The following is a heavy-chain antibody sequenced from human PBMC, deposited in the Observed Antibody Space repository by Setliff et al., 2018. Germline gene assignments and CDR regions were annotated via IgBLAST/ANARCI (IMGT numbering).Heavy chain of an antibody. CDR3: ARGRNVASRLLDS. CDR1: GGTFTYYY. Sequence: KPSETLSLTCAASGGTFTYYYWTWIRQSPAKGLEWIGEITHTGTTGSPKYNPSLKSRVTMSIDTSKNQFSLMVTSVTAADTAVYYCARGRNVASRLLDSWGQGTLVTVSS. CDR2: ITHTGTTGSP. V-gene: IGHV4-34*01. J-gene: IGHJ4*02. D-gene: IGHD6-6*01.